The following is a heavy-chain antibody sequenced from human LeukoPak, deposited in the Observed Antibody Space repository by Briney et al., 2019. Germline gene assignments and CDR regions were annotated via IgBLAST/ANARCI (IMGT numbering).Heavy chain of an antibody. CDR2: IYPGDSAT. Sequence: GESLKISCKTSGYTFTGYWIGWVRQMPGKGLEWMGIIYPGDSATRYSPSFQGQVTISADKSINTAYLQWTNLKASDTAMYYCARHAGSSAWENWGQGTLVTVSS. J-gene: IGHJ4*02. D-gene: IGHD6-19*01. V-gene: IGHV5-51*01. CDR3: ARHAGSSAWEN. CDR1: GYTFTGYW.